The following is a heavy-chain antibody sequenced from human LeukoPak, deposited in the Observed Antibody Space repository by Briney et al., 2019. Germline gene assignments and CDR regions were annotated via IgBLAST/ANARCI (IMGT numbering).Heavy chain of an antibody. J-gene: IGHJ4*02. D-gene: IGHD4-23*01. Sequence: SETLSLTCTVSGGSISSSYCSWIRQPPGKGLEWIGYIYHSESTNYNPSLKSRVTISVDTSKNQFSLKLSSVTAADTAVYYCARQAGGTSGPFDYWGQGTPVIVSS. CDR3: ARQAGGTSGPFDY. CDR1: GGSISSSY. CDR2: IYHSEST. V-gene: IGHV4-59*08.